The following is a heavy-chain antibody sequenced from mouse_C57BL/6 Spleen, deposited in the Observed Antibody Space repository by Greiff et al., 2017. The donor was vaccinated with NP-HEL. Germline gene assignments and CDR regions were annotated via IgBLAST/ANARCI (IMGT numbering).Heavy chain of an antibody. J-gene: IGHJ2*01. CDR2: IWWDDDK. V-gene: IGHV8-8*01. CDR3: ARGFTTVVAKVYFDY. Sequence: QVTLKESGPGILQPSQTLSLTCSFSGFSLSTFGMGVGWIRQPSGKGLEWLAHIWWDDDKYYNPALKSRLTISKDTSRNQVFLKIANVDTADTATYYCARGFTTVVAKVYFDYWGQGTTLTVSS. CDR1: GFSLSTFGMG. D-gene: IGHD1-1*01.